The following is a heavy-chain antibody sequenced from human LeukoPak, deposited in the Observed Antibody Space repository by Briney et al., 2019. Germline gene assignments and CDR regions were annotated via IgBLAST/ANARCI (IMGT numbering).Heavy chain of an antibody. CDR2: TDTSGNYI. CDR3: ARGNSDAFDI. V-gene: IGHV3-21*01. D-gene: IGHD4-23*01. Sequence: GGSLRLSCTASGFTFSNYGMNWVRHAPRKGLEWVSFTDTSGNYIYYGDSVKGRFAISRDNAKNLVFLQMNGLRAEDTAVYYCARGNSDAFDIWGHGTMVTVSS. CDR1: GFTFSNYG. J-gene: IGHJ3*02.